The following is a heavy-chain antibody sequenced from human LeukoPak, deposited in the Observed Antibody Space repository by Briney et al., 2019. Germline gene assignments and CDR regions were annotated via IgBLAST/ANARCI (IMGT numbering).Heavy chain of an antibody. V-gene: IGHV1-2*02. J-gene: IGHJ3*02. Sequence: VASVKVSCKASGYTFTGYYMHWVRQAPGQGLEWMGWINPNSGGTNYAQTFQGRVTVTRDTSINTVYMELSRLRSDDTAVYYCARVLLVTRGAFDIWGQGTMVTVSS. D-gene: IGHD4-23*01. CDR1: GYTFTGYY. CDR2: INPNSGGT. CDR3: ARVLLVTRGAFDI.